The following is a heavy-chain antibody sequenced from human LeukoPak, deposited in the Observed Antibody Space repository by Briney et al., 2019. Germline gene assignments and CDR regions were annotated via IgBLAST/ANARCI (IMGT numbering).Heavy chain of an antibody. V-gene: IGHV4-61*08. D-gene: IGHD1-26*01. CDR1: GGSISSGGSY. Sequence: PSETLSLTCTVSGGSISSGGSYWSWLRQPPGKGLEWIGYIYSSGIANYNPSLKSRVTISVDTSKNQFSLKLSSVTAADTAVYYCARDRLVGALGWFDPWGQGTLVTVSS. CDR3: ARDRLVGALGWFDP. J-gene: IGHJ5*02. CDR2: IYSSGIA.